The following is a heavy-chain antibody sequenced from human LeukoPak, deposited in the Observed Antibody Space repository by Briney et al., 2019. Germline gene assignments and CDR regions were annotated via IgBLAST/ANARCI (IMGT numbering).Heavy chain of an antibody. D-gene: IGHD2-15*01. CDR1: GYTFTSYD. V-gene: IGHV1-8*01. CDR3: ARAEGIRYCSGGSCYSGAFDI. J-gene: IGHJ3*02. CDR2: MNPNSGNT. Sequence: ASVKVSCKASGYTFTSYDINWVRQATGQGLEWMGWMNPNSGNTGYAQKFQGRVTMTRNTSIGTAYMELSSLRSEDTAVYYCARAEGIRYCSGGSCYSGAFDIWGQGTMVTVSS.